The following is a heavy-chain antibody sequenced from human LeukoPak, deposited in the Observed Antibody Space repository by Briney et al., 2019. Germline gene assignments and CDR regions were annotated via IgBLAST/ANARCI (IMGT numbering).Heavy chain of an antibody. CDR2: INHSGST. D-gene: IGHD3-22*01. CDR1: GGSFSGYY. V-gene: IGHV4-34*01. Sequence: SETLSLTCAVYGGSFSGYYWSWIRQPPGKGLEWIGEINHSGSTNYNPSLKSRVTISVDTSKNPLSLKLSSVTAADTAVYYCARCKDDSSGSSDEAFDIWGQGTMVTVSS. CDR3: ARCKDDSSGSSDEAFDI. J-gene: IGHJ3*02.